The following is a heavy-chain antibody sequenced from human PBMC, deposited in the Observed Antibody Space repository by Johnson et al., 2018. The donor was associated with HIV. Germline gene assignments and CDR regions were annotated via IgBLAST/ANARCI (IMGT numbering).Heavy chain of an antibody. J-gene: IGHJ3*02. Sequence: VQLVESGGGLVKPGGSLRLSCAASGFTVSSNYMSWVRQAPGKGLEWVSVIYSGGSTYYADSVKGRFTISRDNSKNTLYLQMNSLRAEDTAVYYCARAVGVWGDQLGFDIWGQGTMVTVSS. CDR2: IYSGGST. V-gene: IGHV3-53*01. CDR3: ARAVGVWGDQLGFDI. CDR1: GFTVSSNY. D-gene: IGHD3-16*01.